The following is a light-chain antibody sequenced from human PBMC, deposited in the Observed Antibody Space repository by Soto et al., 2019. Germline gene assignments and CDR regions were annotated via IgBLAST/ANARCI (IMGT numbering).Light chain of an antibody. V-gene: IGLV2-8*01. CDR3: CSYVGSNNYV. CDR2: EVT. CDR1: SSDVGGYNY. J-gene: IGLJ1*01. Sequence: QSALAQPPSASGPPGQSVAISCTGTSSDVGGYNYVSWYQQYPGKAPKLIMYEVTKRPSGVPDRFSGSKSGNTASLTVSGLQAEDEADYYCCSYVGSNNYVFGTGTKVTVL.